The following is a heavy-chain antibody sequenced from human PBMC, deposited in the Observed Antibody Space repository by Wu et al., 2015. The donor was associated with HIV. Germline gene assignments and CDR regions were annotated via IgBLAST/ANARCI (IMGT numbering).Heavy chain of an antibody. Sequence: QVQLVQSGAEVKKPGASVKVSCKASGYTFTGYYMHWVRQAPGQGLEWMGWINPNSGGTNYAQKFQGRVTMTRDTSISTAYMELSRLRSDDTAVYYCARDNDSSGYKSGLDYVGQGTLVTVSS. J-gene: IGHJ4*02. CDR1: GYTFTGYY. D-gene: IGHD3-22*01. V-gene: IGHV1-2*02. CDR2: INPNSGGT. CDR3: ARDNDSSGYKSGLDY.